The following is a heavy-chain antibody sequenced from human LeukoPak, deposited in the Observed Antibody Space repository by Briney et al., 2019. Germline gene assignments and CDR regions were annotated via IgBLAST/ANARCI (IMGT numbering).Heavy chain of an antibody. V-gene: IGHV3-30-3*01. CDR1: GFTFSAYA. CDR2: ISYDGSNK. J-gene: IGHJ1*01. CDR3: AREPFSIVVVTATYFQH. Sequence: PGGSLRLSCAASGFTFSAYAMNWVRQAPGKGLEWVAVISYDGSNKYYADSVKGRFTISRDNSKNTLYLQMNSLRAEDTAVYYCAREPFSIVVVTATYFQHWGQGTLVTVSS. D-gene: IGHD2-21*02.